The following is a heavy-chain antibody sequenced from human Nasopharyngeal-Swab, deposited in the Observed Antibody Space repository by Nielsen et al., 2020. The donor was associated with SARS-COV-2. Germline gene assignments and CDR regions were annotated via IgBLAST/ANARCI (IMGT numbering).Heavy chain of an antibody. CDR3: ARATPTYSGGDFDY. V-gene: IGHV3-53*01. CDR2: IYSGGST. Sequence: GESLKISCAASGFTFSNFAMSWVRQAPGKGLEWVSVIYSGGSTYYADSVKGRFTISRDNSKNTLYLQMNNLRAEDTAVYYCARATPTYSGGDFDYWGQGTLVTVSS. D-gene: IGHD2-15*01. CDR1: GFTFSNFA. J-gene: IGHJ4*02.